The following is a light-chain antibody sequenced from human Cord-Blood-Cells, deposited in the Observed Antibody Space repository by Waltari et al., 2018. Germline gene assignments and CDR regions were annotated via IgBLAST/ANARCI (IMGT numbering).Light chain of an antibody. J-gene: IGLJ2*01. CDR3: SSYTSSSTLVV. Sequence: QFALTQPASVSGSPGQSITIPCTGTSSYVGGYNYVSWYQQHPGKAPKLMIYDVSNRPSGVSNRFSGSKSCNTASLTISGLQAEDEADYYCSSYTSSSTLVVFGGGTKLTVL. CDR1: SSYVGGYNY. CDR2: DVS. V-gene: IGLV2-14*01.